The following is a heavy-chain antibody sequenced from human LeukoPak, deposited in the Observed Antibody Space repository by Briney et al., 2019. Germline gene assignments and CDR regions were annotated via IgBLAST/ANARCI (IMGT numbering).Heavy chain of an antibody. CDR3: ARDLGQYYGTSDNWFDP. J-gene: IGHJ5*02. CDR1: GFTFSNYW. CDR2: INSDGINI. D-gene: IGHD3-10*01. V-gene: IGHV3-74*01. Sequence: GSLRLSCAASGFTFSNYWMHWVRQAPGKGLVWVSRINSDGINISYADSVKGRFTISRDNAKNTLNLQMNSLRAEDTAVYYCARDLGQYYGTSDNWFDPWGQGTLVTVSS.